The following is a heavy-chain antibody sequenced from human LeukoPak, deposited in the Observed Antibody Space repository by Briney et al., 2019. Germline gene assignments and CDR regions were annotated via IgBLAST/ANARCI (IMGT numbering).Heavy chain of an antibody. J-gene: IGHJ4*02. V-gene: IGHV3-7*05. D-gene: IGHD1-1*01. Sequence: GGSLRLSCAASGFTVSSNYMNWVRQAPGRGLEWVANIKPDGGEKYYVDSVKGRFTFSRDNAKNSLYLQMNSLRAEDTAVYYCARNWNWNFDYWGQGTLVTVSS. CDR3: ARNWNWNFDY. CDR1: GFTVSSNY. CDR2: IKPDGGEK.